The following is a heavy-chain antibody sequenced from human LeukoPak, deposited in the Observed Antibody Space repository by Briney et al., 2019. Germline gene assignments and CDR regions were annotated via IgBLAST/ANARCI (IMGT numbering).Heavy chain of an antibody. CDR1: GFTFSSYA. J-gene: IGHJ3*02. CDR3: TKAFDI. Sequence: GGSLRLSCAASGFTFSSYAMNWVRQAPGKGLEWVGRSKSKSDGGAADYAAPVKGRFTISRDDSENTLYLQMNSLKTEDTAVYYCTKAFDIWGQGTMVTVSS. V-gene: IGHV3-15*01. CDR2: SKSKSDGGAA.